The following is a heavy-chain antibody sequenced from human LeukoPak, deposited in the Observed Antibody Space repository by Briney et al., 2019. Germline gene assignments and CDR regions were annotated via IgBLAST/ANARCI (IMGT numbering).Heavy chain of an antibody. V-gene: IGHV4-59*08. CDR3: ARQAGYSSGWVDY. J-gene: IGHJ4*02. Sequence: SETLSLTCTVSGGSITSYHYSWIRQPPGKGLEWIGYIYYSGSTYYNPSLKSRVTISVDTSKNQFSLKLSSVTAADTAVYYCARQAGYSSGWVDYWGQGTLVTVSS. CDR2: IYYSGST. CDR1: GGSITSYH. D-gene: IGHD6-19*01.